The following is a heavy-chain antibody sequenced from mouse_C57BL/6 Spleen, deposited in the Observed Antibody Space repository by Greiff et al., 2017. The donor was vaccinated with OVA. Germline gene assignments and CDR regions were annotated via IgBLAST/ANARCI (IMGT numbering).Heavy chain of an antibody. J-gene: IGHJ4*01. CDR3: ARGLGRGGYYAMDY. D-gene: IGHD4-1*01. CDR1: GYTFTSYW. CDR2: IDPSDSYT. V-gene: IGHV1-69*01. Sequence: QVQLQQPGAELVMPGASVKLSCKASGYTFTSYWMHWVKQRPGQGLEWIGEIDPSDSYTNYNQKFKGKSTLTVDKSSSTAYMQLSSLTSEDSAVYYCARGLGRGGYYAMDYWGQGTSVTVSS.